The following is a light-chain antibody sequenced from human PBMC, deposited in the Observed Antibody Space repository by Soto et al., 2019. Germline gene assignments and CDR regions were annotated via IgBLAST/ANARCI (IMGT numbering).Light chain of an antibody. CDR3: QQYGSSSMA. CDR2: AAS. V-gene: IGKV3-20*01. Sequence: IVMTQSPATLSVSPGERATLSCRVSQSVSGSFLAWYQQKPGQAPRLLIYAASSRATGIPDRFSGSGSGTDFTLTISRLEPEDFALYYCQQYGSSSMAFGQGTKVDIK. CDR1: QSVSGSF. J-gene: IGKJ1*01.